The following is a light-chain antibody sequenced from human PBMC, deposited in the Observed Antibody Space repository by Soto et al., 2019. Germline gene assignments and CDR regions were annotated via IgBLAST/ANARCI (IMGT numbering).Light chain of an antibody. CDR3: QEDHSGPPGT. Sequence: TISLTAAGRALVSRRISQSVSSNFLDWYQQKPGQAPRLLIYGASTRATGIPARFSGIGYGTEFTVTVRSLRSEDCAVYYIQEDHSGPPGTFGQGTKVDI. J-gene: IGKJ1*01. V-gene: IGKV3-15*01. CDR2: GAS. CDR1: QSVSSN.